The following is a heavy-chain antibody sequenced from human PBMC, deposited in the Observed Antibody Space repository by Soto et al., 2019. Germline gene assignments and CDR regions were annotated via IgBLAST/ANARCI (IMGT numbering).Heavy chain of an antibody. Sequence: SETLSLTCTVSGGSISGYYWSWIRQSTEKGLEWIGHVYYSGSTKYNPSLKSRVTISVDTSKNQFSLKLSSVTAADTAVYYCARGRGYYGSGSYSPRKKNWFDPWGQGTLVTVSS. CDR3: ARGRGYYGSGSYSPRKKNWFDP. CDR1: GGSISGYY. CDR2: VYYSGST. J-gene: IGHJ5*02. V-gene: IGHV4-59*12. D-gene: IGHD3-10*01.